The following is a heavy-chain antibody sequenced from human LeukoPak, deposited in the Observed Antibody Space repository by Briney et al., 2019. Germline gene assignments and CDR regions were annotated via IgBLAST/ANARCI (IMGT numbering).Heavy chain of an antibody. Sequence: PSETLSLTCTVSDGSISPYYWSWIRQPAGKGMGCNGRIYYTWTTDYNPSLNSQVSMSLDTSTNQFSLKLSSVTAADTAVYYCARGLTAAVDRALDYWGQGTLVTVSS. CDR1: DGSISPYY. V-gene: IGHV4-4*07. D-gene: IGHD6-13*01. CDR3: ARGLTAAVDRALDY. J-gene: IGHJ4*02. CDR2: IYYTWTT.